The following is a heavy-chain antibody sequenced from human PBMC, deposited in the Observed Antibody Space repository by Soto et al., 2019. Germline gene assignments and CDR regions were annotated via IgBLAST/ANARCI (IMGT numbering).Heavy chain of an antibody. J-gene: IGHJ4*02. CDR2: IYSDGRT. D-gene: IGHD6-13*01. CDR1: GFIVSSSY. CDR3: ARSSCWYGQCDFDC. Sequence: DVQLVETGGGLIQPGGSLRLSCAASGFIVSSSYMSWVRQAPGKGLEGVSVIYSDGRTYYADSVKGRFSISRDNSKNRLYLQMNSLRAEDTAVYYCARSSCWYGQCDFDCWGQGTLVTVSS. V-gene: IGHV3-53*02.